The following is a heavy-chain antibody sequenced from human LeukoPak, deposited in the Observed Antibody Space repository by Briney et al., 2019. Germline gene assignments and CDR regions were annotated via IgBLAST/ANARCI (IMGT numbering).Heavy chain of an antibody. CDR2: IAGGGSST. V-gene: IGHV3-23*01. J-gene: IGHJ3*02. D-gene: IGHD2-2*01. CDR1: GFTVSFYA. CDR3: AKDPDPRYCSSTSCSPI. Sequence: GGSLRLSCAASGFTVSFYAMSWVRQAPGKGLEWVSVIAGGGSSTYYADSVKGRFTISRDNSKNTLYLQMNSLRVEDTAVYYCAKDPDPRYCSSTSCSPIWGQGTMVTVSS.